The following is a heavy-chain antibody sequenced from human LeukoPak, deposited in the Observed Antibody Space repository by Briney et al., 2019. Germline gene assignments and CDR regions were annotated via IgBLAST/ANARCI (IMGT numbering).Heavy chain of an antibody. Sequence: PSETLSPTCTVSGGSISSYYWSWIRQPPGKGLEWIGYIYYSGSANYNPSLKSRVTISVDTSKNQFSLKLSSVTAADTAVYYCARHLSGYCSGGSCPYYFDYWGQGTLVTVSS. CDR3: ARHLSGYCSGGSCPYYFDY. J-gene: IGHJ4*02. CDR2: IYYSGSA. CDR1: GGSISSYY. V-gene: IGHV4-59*08. D-gene: IGHD2-15*01.